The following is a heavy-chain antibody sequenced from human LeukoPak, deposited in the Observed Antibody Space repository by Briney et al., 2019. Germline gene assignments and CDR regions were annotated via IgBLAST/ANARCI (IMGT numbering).Heavy chain of an antibody. Sequence: GESLRLSCAASGFTFSPSWMHWVRQGPGKGLEWVSRIKGDGTYKNYADSVRGRFTISRDNAKNTLSLQMNSLRAEDTAVYFCVRDGDAYNFDWWGQGALVTVSS. CDR1: GFTFSPSW. CDR3: VRDGDAYNFDW. J-gene: IGHJ4*02. V-gene: IGHV3-74*01. D-gene: IGHD5-24*01. CDR2: IKGDGTYK.